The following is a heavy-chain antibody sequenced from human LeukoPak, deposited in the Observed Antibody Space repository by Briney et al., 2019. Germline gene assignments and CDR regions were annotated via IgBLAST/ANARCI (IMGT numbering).Heavy chain of an antibody. CDR1: GFTFSNYG. V-gene: IGHV3-30*03. CDR3: VREFDC. J-gene: IGHJ4*02. Sequence: GGSLRLSCVASGFTFSNYGMQWVRQAPGKGLEWLTVISYEGRISHYADSVKGRFTVSRDNSENTLFLQMNSLRAEDTAVYFCVREFDCWGQGALVTVSS. CDR2: ISYEGRIS.